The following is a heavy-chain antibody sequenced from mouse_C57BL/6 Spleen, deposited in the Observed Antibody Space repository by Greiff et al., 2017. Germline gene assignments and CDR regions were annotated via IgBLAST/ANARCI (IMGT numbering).Heavy chain of an antibody. CDR1: GIDFSRYW. J-gene: IGHJ4*01. CDR3: ARQGYYGSSIYYAMDY. Sequence: EVQLVESGGGLVQPGGSLKLSCAASGIDFSRYWMSWVRRAPGKGLEWIGEINPDSSTINYAPSLKDKFIISRDNAKNTLYLQMSKVRSEDTALYYCARQGYYGSSIYYAMDYWGQGTSVTVSS. V-gene: IGHV4-1*01. CDR2: INPDSSTI. D-gene: IGHD1-1*01.